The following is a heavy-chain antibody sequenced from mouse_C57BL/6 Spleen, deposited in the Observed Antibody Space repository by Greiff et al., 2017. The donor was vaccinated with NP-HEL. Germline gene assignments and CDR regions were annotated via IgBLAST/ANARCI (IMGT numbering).Heavy chain of an antibody. V-gene: IGHV1-69*01. CDR2: IDPSDSYT. CDR1: GYTFTSYW. D-gene: IGHD3-2*02. CDR3: ATLDSSGYQFAY. Sequence: QVQLQQPGAELVMPGASVKLSCKASGYTFTSYWMHWVKQRPGQGLEWIGEIDPSDSYTNYNQKFKGKSTLTVDKSSSTAYMQLSSLTSEDSAVYYCATLDSSGYQFAYWGQGTLVTVSA. J-gene: IGHJ3*01.